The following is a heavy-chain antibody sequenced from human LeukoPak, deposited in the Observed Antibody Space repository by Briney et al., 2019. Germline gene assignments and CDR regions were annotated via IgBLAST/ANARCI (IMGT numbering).Heavy chain of an antibody. J-gene: IGHJ3*01. Sequence: GWSLRLSCVASGFTFSSYAMTWVRKAPGKGLEWVSHINSDGDNAYYADSVKGRFAISRDNSKNTLYLQMNSLRAEDTALYYCACRGNAFDFWGQGTMVTASS. CDR3: ACRGNAFDF. V-gene: IGHV3-23*01. CDR2: INSDGDNA. D-gene: IGHD3-16*01. CDR1: GFTFSSYA.